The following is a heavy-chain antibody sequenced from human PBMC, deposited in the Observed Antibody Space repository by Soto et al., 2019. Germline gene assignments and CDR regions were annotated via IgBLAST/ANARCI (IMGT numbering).Heavy chain of an antibody. CDR2: ISGGDGDT. D-gene: IGHD3-10*01. J-gene: IGHJ2*01. Sequence: EVQLLESGGGLVKPGGSLRLSCAASGFTFTNYAMTWVRQAPGKGLEWVSSISGGDGDTSYADSVKRRFTISRDNSENTMFLQMNSLRPDDTAVYYCAKDRFTSTVRKYWFFDLWGRGTLVTVSS. CDR3: AKDRFTSTVRKYWFFDL. V-gene: IGHV3-23*01. CDR1: GFTFTNYA.